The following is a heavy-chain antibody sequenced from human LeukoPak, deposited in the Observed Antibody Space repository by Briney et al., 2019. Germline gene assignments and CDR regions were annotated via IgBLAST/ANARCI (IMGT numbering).Heavy chain of an antibody. V-gene: IGHV3-23*01. D-gene: IGHD3-10*01. J-gene: IGHJ4*02. CDR2: ISGSGGST. CDR1: GFTLSSYA. CDR3: AKAAYYYGSGSSGDY. Sequence: GGSLRLSCAASGFTLSSYAMSWVRQAPGKGLEWVSAISGSGGSTYYADSVKGRFTISRDNSKNTLYLQMNSLRAEDTAVYYCAKAAYYYGSGSSGDYWGQGTLVTVSS.